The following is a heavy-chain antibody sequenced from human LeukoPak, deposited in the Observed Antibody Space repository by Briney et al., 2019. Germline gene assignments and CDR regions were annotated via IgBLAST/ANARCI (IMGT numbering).Heavy chain of an antibody. J-gene: IGHJ2*01. D-gene: IGHD6-19*01. CDR1: GFTFRNYD. CDR3: AKDLGGGSGCYDL. V-gene: IGHV3-48*03. CDR2: ITRSGSTV. Sequence: GGSLRLSCAASGFTFRNYDMNWVRQAPGKGLEWVSYITRSGSTVYYADSVKGRFTISRDNSKNSLYLQMNSLRAEDTAVYYCAKDLGGGSGCYDLWGRGTLVTVSS.